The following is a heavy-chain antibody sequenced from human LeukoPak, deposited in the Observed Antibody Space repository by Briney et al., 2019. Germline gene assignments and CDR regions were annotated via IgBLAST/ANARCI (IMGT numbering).Heavy chain of an antibody. D-gene: IGHD2/OR15-2a*01. J-gene: IGHJ4*02. V-gene: IGHV3-23*03. CDR1: GFSFCAYA. Sequence: GASLRLSCAASGFSFCAYAMIWVRQAPGKGLEGGSLIHNDAATTYYADSVRGRFTVSRDNSKNTLYLEMNSLRAEDTAVYYCAKGKGGTSFNYCFDYWGQGTPVSVSS. CDR3: AKGKGGTSFNYCFDY. CDR2: IHNDAATT.